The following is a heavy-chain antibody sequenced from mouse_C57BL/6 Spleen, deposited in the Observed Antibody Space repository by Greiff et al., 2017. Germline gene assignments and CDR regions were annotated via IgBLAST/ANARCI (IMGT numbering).Heavy chain of an antibody. CDR2: IDPETGGT. CDR1: GYTFTDYE. D-gene: IGHD2-4*01. CDR3: TIYDYGDFDY. J-gene: IGHJ2*01. V-gene: IGHV1-15*01. Sequence: VQLQQSVAELVRPGASVTLSCKASGYTFTDYEMHWVKQTPVHGLEWIGAIDPETGGTAYNQKFKGKAILTADKSSSTAYMELRSLTSEDSAVYYCTIYDYGDFDYWGQGTTLTVSS.